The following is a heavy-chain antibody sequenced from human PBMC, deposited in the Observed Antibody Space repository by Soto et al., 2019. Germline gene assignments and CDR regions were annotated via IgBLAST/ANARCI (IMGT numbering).Heavy chain of an antibody. Sequence: GAAPKLSCKPSASSCTTTYVSWVRTATGQGLAWMGWPNPGSGDTGYAQKFRGRVTMARYISIATAYMELSSLRSDDTDIYYCARMATFGSLNWFDPWGQGTLVTVSS. CDR3: ARMATFGSLNWFDP. CDR1: ASSCTTTY. D-gene: IGHD3-16*01. CDR2: PNPGSGDT. J-gene: IGHJ5*02. V-gene: IGHV1-8*01.